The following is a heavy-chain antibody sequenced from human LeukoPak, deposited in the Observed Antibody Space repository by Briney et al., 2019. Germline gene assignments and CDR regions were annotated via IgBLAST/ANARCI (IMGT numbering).Heavy chain of an antibody. D-gene: IGHD4-23*01. J-gene: IGHJ4*02. CDR1: GYSISSGYY. CDR2: IYHSGST. Sequence: SETLSLTCTVSGYSISSGYYWGWIRQPPGKGLEWIGSIYHSGSTYYNPSLKSRVTISVDTSKNQFSLKLSSVTAADTAVYYCARDSLYGGNSVGYWGQGTLVTVSS. V-gene: IGHV4-38-2*02. CDR3: ARDSLYGGNSVGY.